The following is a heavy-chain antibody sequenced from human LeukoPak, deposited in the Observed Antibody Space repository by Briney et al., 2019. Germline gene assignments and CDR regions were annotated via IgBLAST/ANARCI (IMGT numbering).Heavy chain of an antibody. V-gene: IGHV1-69*05. D-gene: IGHD6-6*01. CDR2: IIPIFGTA. CDR1: GGTFSSYA. CDR3: ARVGRYSSSPTLDY. J-gene: IGHJ4*02. Sequence: ASVKVSCKASGGTFSSYAISWVRQAPGQGLEWMGGIIPIFGTANYAQKFQGRVTITTNESTSTAYMELSSLRSEDTAVYYCARVGRYSSSPTLDYWGQGTLVTVSS.